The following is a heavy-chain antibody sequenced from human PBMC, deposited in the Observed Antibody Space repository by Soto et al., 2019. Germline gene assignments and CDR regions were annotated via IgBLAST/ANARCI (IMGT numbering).Heavy chain of an antibody. CDR1: VFTCTTYW. J-gene: IGHJ5*02. D-gene: IGHD3-10*01. CDR2: IRQDGCAQ. Sequence: GSRRVSCVASVFTCTTYWMSWVRQAPGKGLEWVANIRQDGCAQYYVDSVKGRFTISRDNAENSVYLQMDSLRVEDTAVYYCVSGGHGSGSYLGPSWGQGILVTV. CDR3: VSGGHGSGSYLGPS. V-gene: IGHV3-7*03.